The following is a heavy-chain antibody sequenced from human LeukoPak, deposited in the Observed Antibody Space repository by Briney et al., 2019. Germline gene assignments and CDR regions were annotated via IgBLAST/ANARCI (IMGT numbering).Heavy chain of an antibody. D-gene: IGHD3-3*01. CDR1: GGSFSGYY. J-gene: IGHJ4*02. Sequence: PSETLSLTCAVYGGSFSGYYWSWIRQPPGKGLEWIEEINHSGSTNYNPSLKSRVTISVDTSKNQFSLKLSSVTAADTAVYYCARAFDFWSGYRPLDYWGQGTLVTVSS. CDR3: ARAFDFWSGYRPLDY. V-gene: IGHV4-34*01. CDR2: INHSGST.